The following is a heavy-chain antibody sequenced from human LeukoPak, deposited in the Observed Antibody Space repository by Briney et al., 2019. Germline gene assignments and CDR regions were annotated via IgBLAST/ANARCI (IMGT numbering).Heavy chain of an antibody. Sequence: GGSLRLSCAASGFTFSNYWMSWVRQTPGKGLEWVANIKPDGSEKYCVDSVKGRFTISRDNSKNTLYLQMNSLRVEDTAVYYCARGQSCSSTSFDYWGQGTLVTVSS. CDR1: GFTFSNYW. CDR3: ARGQSCSSTSFDY. D-gene: IGHD2-2*01. J-gene: IGHJ4*02. V-gene: IGHV3-7*05. CDR2: IKPDGSEK.